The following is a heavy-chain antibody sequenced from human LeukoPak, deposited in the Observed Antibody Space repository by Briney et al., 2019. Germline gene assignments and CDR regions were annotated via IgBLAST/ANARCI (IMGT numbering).Heavy chain of an antibody. J-gene: IGHJ2*01. CDR3: ARVVNDYAIRYFDL. CDR2: IYYNGDT. CDR1: GGSFSGYY. Sequence: PSETLSLTCAVYGGSFSGYYWSWIRQPPGKGLEWIGYIYYNGDTKYNPSLKSRVTISVDTSKDQFSLRLRSVTAADTAVYYCARVVNDYAIRYFDLWGRGTLVPVSS. V-gene: IGHV4-59*01. D-gene: IGHD4-17*01.